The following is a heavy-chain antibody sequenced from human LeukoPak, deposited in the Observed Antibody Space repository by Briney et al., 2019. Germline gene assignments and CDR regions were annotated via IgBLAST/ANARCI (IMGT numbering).Heavy chain of an antibody. CDR2: INPNSGGT. CDR1: GYTFTGHY. V-gene: IGHV1-2*02. CDR3: ASIYIAVAREYDAFDI. Sequence: GASVKVSCKASGYTFTGHYMHWVRQAPGQGLEWMGWINPNSGGTNYAQKFQGRVTMTRDTSISTAYMELSRLRSDDTAVYYCASIYIAVAREYDAFDIWGQGTMVTVSS. J-gene: IGHJ3*02. D-gene: IGHD6-19*01.